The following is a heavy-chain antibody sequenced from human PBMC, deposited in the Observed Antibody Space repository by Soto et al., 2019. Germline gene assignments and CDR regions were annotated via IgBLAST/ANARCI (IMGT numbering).Heavy chain of an antibody. D-gene: IGHD3-3*01. CDR2: ISGSGGST. J-gene: IGHJ6*02. CDR1: GFTFSSYA. Sequence: ESLSLSCAASGFTFSSYAMSWVRQAPGKGLEWVSGISGSGGSTYYADSVKGRFTISRDNSKNTLYLQMNSLRAEDTAVYYCAKGVRDFWIYYYGMDVWGQATTVTVSS. V-gene: IGHV3-23*01. CDR3: AKGVRDFWIYYYGMDV.